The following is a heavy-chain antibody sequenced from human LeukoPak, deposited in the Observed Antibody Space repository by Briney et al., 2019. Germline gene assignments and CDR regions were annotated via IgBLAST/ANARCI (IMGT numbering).Heavy chain of an antibody. D-gene: IGHD5-18*01. V-gene: IGHV4-39*01. CDR2: IYYSGST. Sequence: SEALSLTCTVSGGSISSSNYYWGWIRQPPGKGLEWIGSIYYSGSTYYNPSLKSRVTISVDTSKNQFSLKLSSVTAADTAVYYCARQLYSYGAYFDYWGQGTLVTVSS. CDR1: GGSISSSNYY. CDR3: ARQLYSYGAYFDY. J-gene: IGHJ4*02.